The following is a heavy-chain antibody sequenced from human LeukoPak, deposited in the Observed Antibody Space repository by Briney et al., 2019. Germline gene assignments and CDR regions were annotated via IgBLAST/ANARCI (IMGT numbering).Heavy chain of an antibody. CDR2: ISGYNGNT. CDR3: ARVRLGYYYDSSGYYSGEYDMDV. V-gene: IGHV1-18*01. J-gene: IGHJ6*02. Sequence: ASVKVSCKASGYTFTSYGISWVRQAPGQGVEGMGWISGYNGNTNYAQKLQGRVTMTTDTSTTTAYMELTSLRSDDTAVYYCARVRLGYYYDSSGYYSGEYDMDVWGQGTTVTVS. CDR1: GYTFTSYG. D-gene: IGHD3-22*01.